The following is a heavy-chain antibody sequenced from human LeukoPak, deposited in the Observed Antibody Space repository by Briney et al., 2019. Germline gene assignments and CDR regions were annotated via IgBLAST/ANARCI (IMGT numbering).Heavy chain of an antibody. Sequence: SETLSLTCTASGGSISSYYWSWIRQPPGKGLEWVGYIYYSGSTNYNPSLKSRVTISVDTSKNQFSLKLSSVTAADTAVYYCARSETYYYYYMDVWGKGTTVTVSS. CDR3: ARSETYYYYYMDV. D-gene: IGHD1-14*01. CDR1: GGSISSYY. CDR2: IYYSGST. V-gene: IGHV4-59*01. J-gene: IGHJ6*03.